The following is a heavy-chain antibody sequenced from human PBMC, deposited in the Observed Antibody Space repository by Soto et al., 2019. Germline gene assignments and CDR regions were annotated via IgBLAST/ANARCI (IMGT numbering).Heavy chain of an antibody. V-gene: IGHV4-39*01. Sequence: SETLSLTCNVSGGSTSSSSYYWGWIRQPPGKGLEWIGHIFHTGSTYYNPSLKSRVTISVDTSKNQFSLKLSSVTATDTAVYYCARRRIVVTTNFDYWGQGTLVTVSS. D-gene: IGHD1-26*01. CDR1: GGSTSSSSYY. CDR2: IFHTGST. J-gene: IGHJ4*02. CDR3: ARRRIVVTTNFDY.